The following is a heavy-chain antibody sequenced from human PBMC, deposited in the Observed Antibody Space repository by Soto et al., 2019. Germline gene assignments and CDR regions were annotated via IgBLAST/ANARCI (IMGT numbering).Heavy chain of an antibody. J-gene: IGHJ1*01. V-gene: IGHV3-74*01. D-gene: IGHD6-13*01. CDR1: GFSFSVYW. CDR3: ARGFSSSWYVVF. CDR2: INGDGSST. Sequence: EVQLVESGGGLVQPGGSLILSCAASGFSFSVYWIHWLRQAPGKGLVWVSRINGDGSSTSYADSVKGRFTISRDNAKNTLYLQMNSLRAEDTAVYYCARGFSSSWYVVFWGQGTLVTVSS.